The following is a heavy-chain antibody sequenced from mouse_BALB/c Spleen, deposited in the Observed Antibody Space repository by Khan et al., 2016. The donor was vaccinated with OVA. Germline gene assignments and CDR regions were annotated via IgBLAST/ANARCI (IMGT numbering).Heavy chain of an antibody. CDR2: IKYSGCT. CDR3: ARSGTISTVVATDFDS. Sequence: EVQLQESGPGLVKPSQSLSLTCTVTGYSITSDYAWNWIRQFPGNKLEWMGYIKYSGCTSYNPSLKSRISITRNTSQNQFFLQLSSVTTEDTATYYCARSGTISTVVATDFDSWGQGTTLTVSS. D-gene: IGHD1-1*01. V-gene: IGHV3-2*02. J-gene: IGHJ2*01. CDR1: GYSITSDYA.